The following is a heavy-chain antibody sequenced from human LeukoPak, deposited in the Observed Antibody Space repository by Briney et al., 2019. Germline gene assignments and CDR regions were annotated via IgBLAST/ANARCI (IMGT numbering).Heavy chain of an antibody. J-gene: IGHJ6*02. CDR2: INSDGSST. CDR1: GFTFRSYW. D-gene: IGHD2-8*01. Sequence: GGSLRLSCPASGFTFRSYWMHWVRQAPGKGLVWVSRINSDGSSTSYADSVKGRFTISRDNAKSTLYLQMNSLRAGDTAVYYCARGDGYGMDVWGQGTTVTVPS. V-gene: IGHV3-74*01. CDR3: ARGDGYGMDV.